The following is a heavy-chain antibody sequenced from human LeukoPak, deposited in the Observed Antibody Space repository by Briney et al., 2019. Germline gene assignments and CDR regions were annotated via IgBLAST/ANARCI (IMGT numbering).Heavy chain of an antibody. Sequence: PGGSLRLSCAASGLTLDKYWMTWVRQAPGKGLEWVANIRQDGREKDLVDSAKGRFTISRDDATSSVYLQMSSVRVEDTAIYYCARGRFFYGWGMDVWGQGTTVTVS. D-gene: IGHD3-10*01. CDR3: ARGRFFYGWGMDV. CDR1: GLTLDKYW. J-gene: IGHJ6*02. CDR2: IRQDGREK. V-gene: IGHV3-7*03.